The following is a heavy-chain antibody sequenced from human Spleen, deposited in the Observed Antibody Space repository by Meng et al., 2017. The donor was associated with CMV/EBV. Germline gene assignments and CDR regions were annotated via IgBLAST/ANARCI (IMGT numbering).Heavy chain of an antibody. Sequence: GGSLRLSCAASGFTFSSYRMNWVRQAPGKGLEWVSSISSGSSYIYYADSMKGRFTISRDNAKNSLYLQMNSLRAEDTAVYYCVCLVVPADSKYYGMDVWGQGTTVTVSS. CDR1: GFTFSSYR. D-gene: IGHD2-2*01. J-gene: IGHJ6*02. V-gene: IGHV3-21*01. CDR2: ISSGSSYI. CDR3: VCLVVPADSKYYGMDV.